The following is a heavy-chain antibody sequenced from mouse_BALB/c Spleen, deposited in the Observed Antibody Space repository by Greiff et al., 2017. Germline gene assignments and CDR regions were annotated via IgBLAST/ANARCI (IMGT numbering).Heavy chain of an antibody. V-gene: IGHV5-6-2*01. D-gene: IGHD4-1*01. CDR3: ARHLGYYFDY. J-gene: IGHJ2*01. CDR1: GFTFSSYY. CDR2: INSNGGST. Sequence: EVMLVESGGGLVKLGGSLKLSCAASGFTFSSYYMSWVRQTPEKRLELVAAINSNGGSTYYPDTVKGRFTISRDNAKNTLYLQMSSLKSEDTALYYCARHLGYYFDYWGQGTTLTVSS.